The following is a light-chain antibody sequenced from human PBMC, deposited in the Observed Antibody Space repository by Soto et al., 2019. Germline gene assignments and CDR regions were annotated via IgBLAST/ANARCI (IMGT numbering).Light chain of an antibody. V-gene: IGLV2-23*01. CDR1: SRDVGSYNL. CDR2: DGS. CDR3: CSYADSDTLV. Sequence: QSALTQPASVSGSPGQSITISCTGTSRDVGSYNLVSWYQQQYPGRAPKLIIYDGSKRPSGISNRFSGSKGGHTASLTISGLRAEDEGDYFCCSYADSDTLVFGGGTKLTVL. J-gene: IGLJ2*01.